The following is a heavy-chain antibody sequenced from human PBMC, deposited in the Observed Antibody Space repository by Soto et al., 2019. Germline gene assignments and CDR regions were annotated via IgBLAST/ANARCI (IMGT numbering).Heavy chain of an antibody. D-gene: IGHD3-10*01. CDR1: GGSISSSNW. J-gene: IGHJ6*02. V-gene: IGHV4-4*02. CDR3: ARSYYYGSGSYRRNYYYGMDV. CDR2: IYHSGST. Sequence: SETLSLTCAVSGGSISSSNWWSWVRQPPGKGLEWIGEIYHSGSTNYNPSLKSRVTISVDKSKNQFSLKLSSVTAADTAVYYCARSYYYGSGSYRRNYYYGMDVWGQGTTVTVSS.